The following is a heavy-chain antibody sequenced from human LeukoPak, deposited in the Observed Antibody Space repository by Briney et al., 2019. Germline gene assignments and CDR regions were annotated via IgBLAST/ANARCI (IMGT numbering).Heavy chain of an antibody. CDR3: AKELDTMFFDY. D-gene: IGHD5-18*01. Sequence: GGSLRLSCATSGFNFDRYTIHWVRQAAGKGLEWVSLAGWAGGTTYYSDSVRGRFTISRDSGKNSVYLQMNSLITDDTAFYFCAKELDTMFFDYWGQGALVTVSS. V-gene: IGHV3-43*01. CDR1: GFNFDRYT. J-gene: IGHJ4*02. CDR2: AGWAGGTT.